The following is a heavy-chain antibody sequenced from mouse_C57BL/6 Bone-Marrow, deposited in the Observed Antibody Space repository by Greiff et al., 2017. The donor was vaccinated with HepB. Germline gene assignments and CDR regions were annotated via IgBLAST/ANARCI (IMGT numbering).Heavy chain of an antibody. CDR1: GYSFSSSW. Sequence: QVHVKQSGPELVKPGASVKISCKASGYSFSSSWMNWVKQRPGKGLEWIGRIYPGDGDTNYNGKFKGKATLTADKSSSTAYMQLSSLTSEDSAVYFCALGLLRLYYYAMDYWGQGTSVTVSS. J-gene: IGHJ4*01. CDR3: ALGLLRLYYYAMDY. D-gene: IGHD2-3*01. V-gene: IGHV1-82*01. CDR2: IYPGDGDT.